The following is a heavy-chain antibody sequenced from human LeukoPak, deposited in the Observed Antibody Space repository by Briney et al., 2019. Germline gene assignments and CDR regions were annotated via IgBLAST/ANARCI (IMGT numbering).Heavy chain of an antibody. CDR3: ARGHSLTFSGYYH. CDR2: IIPIFGTA. D-gene: IGHD3-22*01. CDR1: GGTFSSYA. J-gene: IGHJ5*02. V-gene: IGHV1-69*05. Sequence: ASVKVSCKASGGTFSSYAISWVRQAPGQGLEWMGGIIPIFGTANYAQEFQGRVTITTDESTSTAYMELSSLRSEDTAVYYCARGHSLTFSGYYHWGQGTLVTVSS.